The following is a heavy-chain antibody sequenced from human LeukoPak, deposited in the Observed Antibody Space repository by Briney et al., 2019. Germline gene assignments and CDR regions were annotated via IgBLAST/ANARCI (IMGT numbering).Heavy chain of an antibody. CDR2: INPSGGST. V-gene: IGHV1-46*03. D-gene: IGHD3-3*01. CDR3: AVDFWSGYLDY. Sequence: ASVKVSCKASGYTFTSYYMHWVRQAPGQGLEWMGIINPSGGSTSYTQKFQGRVTMTRDTSTSTVYTELSSLRSEDTAVYYCAVDFWSGYLDYWGQGTLVTVSS. J-gene: IGHJ4*02. CDR1: GYTFTSYY.